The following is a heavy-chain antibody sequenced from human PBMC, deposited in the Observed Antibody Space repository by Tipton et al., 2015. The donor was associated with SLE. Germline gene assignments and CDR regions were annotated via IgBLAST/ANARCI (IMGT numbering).Heavy chain of an antibody. D-gene: IGHD3-10*01. CDR3: ARGPYTSGSFLFDP. J-gene: IGHJ5*02. CDR1: GGSISSYY. Sequence: TLSLTCTASGGSISSYYWSWIRQPAGKGLEWIGRIYTSGSTNYNPSLKSRVTMSVDTSKNQFSLKLSSVTAADTAVYYCARGPYTSGSFLFDPWGQGTLVIVSS. CDR2: IYTSGST. V-gene: IGHV4-4*07.